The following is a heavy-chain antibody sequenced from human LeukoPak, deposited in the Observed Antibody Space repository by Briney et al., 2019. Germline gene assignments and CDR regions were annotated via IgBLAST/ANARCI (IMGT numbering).Heavy chain of an antibody. D-gene: IGHD2-2*01. CDR1: GFTFSSYS. Sequence: PGGSLRLSCAASGFTFSSYSMNWVRQAPGKGLEWVSSVTSNNYIFYADSMKGRFTISRDNAKNSVFLQMNSLRADDTAVYYCARHPYCSSTTCYGIDYWGQGTLVAVSS. J-gene: IGHJ4*02. V-gene: IGHV3-21*01. CDR2: VTSNNYI. CDR3: ARHPYCSSTTCYGIDY.